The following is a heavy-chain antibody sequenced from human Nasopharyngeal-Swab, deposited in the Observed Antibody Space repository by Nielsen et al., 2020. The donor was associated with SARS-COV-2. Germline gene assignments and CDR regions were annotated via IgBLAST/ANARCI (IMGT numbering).Heavy chain of an antibody. J-gene: IGHJ4*02. D-gene: IGHD3/OR15-3a*01. CDR3: AKRDWTG. Sequence: GESLKISCTASGFTFGDYAMSWVRQAPGKGLEWVSAISGSGGSTYYADSVKGRFTISRDNSKNTLYLQMNSLRAEDTAVYYCAKRDWTGWGQGTLVTVS. CDR1: GFTFGDYA. V-gene: IGHV3-23*01. CDR2: ISGSGGST.